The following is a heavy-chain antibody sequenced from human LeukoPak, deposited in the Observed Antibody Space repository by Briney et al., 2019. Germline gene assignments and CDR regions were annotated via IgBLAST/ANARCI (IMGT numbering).Heavy chain of an antibody. D-gene: IGHD6-19*01. CDR2: IYSGGGT. Sequence: GGSLRLSCAASGFTVSSNYMSWVRQAPGKGLEWVSVIYSGGGTYYADSVKGRFTISRDNSKNTLYLQMNSLRAEDTAVYYCARASIAVAGLDYWGQGTLVTVSS. V-gene: IGHV3-53*01. J-gene: IGHJ4*02. CDR1: GFTVSSNY. CDR3: ARASIAVAGLDY.